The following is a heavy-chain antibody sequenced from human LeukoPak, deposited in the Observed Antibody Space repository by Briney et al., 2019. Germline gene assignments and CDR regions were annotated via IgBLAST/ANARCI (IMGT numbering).Heavy chain of an antibody. CDR2: INNNGGII. CDR3: AKGVAPDY. V-gene: IGHV3-11*01. CDR1: GFTFSDYY. J-gene: IGHJ4*02. D-gene: IGHD2-15*01. Sequence: AGGSLRLSCTASGFTFSDYYMSWIRQTPGKGLEWVSYINNNGGIIYYADSVKGRFTISRDNAKNSLSLQMNTLIADDTAVYYCAKGVAPDYWGQGTLVTVSS.